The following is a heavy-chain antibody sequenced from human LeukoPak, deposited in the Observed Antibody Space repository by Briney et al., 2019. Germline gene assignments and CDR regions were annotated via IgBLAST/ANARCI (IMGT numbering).Heavy chain of an antibody. CDR1: GFTFSSYG. CDR3: AKDSSVYYYDSRNFDY. Sequence: GGSLRLSSATSGFTFSSYGMHWVRRAPGKGLEWVAFIRFDASNKYYADSVKGRFTISRDNSKNTLYLQMNSLRAEDTAVYYCAKDSSVYYYDSRNFDYWGQGTLVTVSS. V-gene: IGHV3-30*02. D-gene: IGHD3-22*01. J-gene: IGHJ4*02. CDR2: IRFDASNK.